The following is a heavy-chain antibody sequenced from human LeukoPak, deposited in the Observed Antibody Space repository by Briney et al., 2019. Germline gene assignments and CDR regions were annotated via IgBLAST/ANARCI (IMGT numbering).Heavy chain of an antibody. J-gene: IGHJ1*01. V-gene: IGHV1-18*01. CDR2: ISAYNGNT. D-gene: IGHD3-16*02. CDR3: ARDDGYYDYVWGSYRYAEYFQH. CDR1: GYTFTSYG. Sequence: GASVKVSCKASGYTFTSYGISWVRQAPGQGLEWMGWISAYNGNTNYAQKLQGRVTMTTDTSTSTAYMELRSLRSDDTAVYYCARDDGYYDYVWGSYRYAEYFQHWGQGTLVTVSS.